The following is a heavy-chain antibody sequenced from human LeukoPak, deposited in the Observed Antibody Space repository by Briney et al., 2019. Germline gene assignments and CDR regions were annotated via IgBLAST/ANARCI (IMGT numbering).Heavy chain of an antibody. CDR2: IYHSGGT. Sequence: SETLSLTCRVAGGSISSTSYYWGWIRQPPWKGLEWIASIYHSGGTFYNPSLESRVAVSVDTSNNEVFLDLYSVTVADTAMYSCAEPNPQDWFDPCGRGTLVSVSS. CDR3: AEPNPQDWFDP. J-gene: IGHJ5*02. D-gene: IGHD1-14*01. CDR1: GGSISSTSYY. V-gene: IGHV4-39*07.